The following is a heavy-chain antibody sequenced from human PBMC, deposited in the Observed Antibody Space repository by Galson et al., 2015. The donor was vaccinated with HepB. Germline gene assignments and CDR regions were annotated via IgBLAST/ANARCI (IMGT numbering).Heavy chain of an antibody. D-gene: IGHD6-19*01. CDR1: GYTLTELP. CDR2: FDPEDGET. V-gene: IGHV1-24*01. CDR3: AASSSGWYSDAFDI. J-gene: IGHJ3*02. Sequence: SVKVSCKVSGYTLTELPMHWVRQAPGKGLEWMGGFDPEDGETIYAQKFQGRVTMTEDTSTDTAYVELSSLRSEDTAVYYCAASSSGWYSDAFDIWGQGTMVTVSS.